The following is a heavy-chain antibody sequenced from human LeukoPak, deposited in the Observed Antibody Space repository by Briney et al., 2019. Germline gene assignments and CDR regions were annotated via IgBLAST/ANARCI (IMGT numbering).Heavy chain of an antibody. Sequence: GGSLRLSYAASGFTFSAHAMMWVRQAPGKGLEWVSSIVATYEGTFYADSVQGRFIISRDNSESTVSLQMNSLRAEDTAVYYCARGKAGGLVDLFDPWGQGTLVTVSS. J-gene: IGHJ5*02. V-gene: IGHV3-23*01. CDR1: GFTFSAHA. D-gene: IGHD3/OR15-3a*01. CDR2: IVATYEGT. CDR3: ARGKAGGLVDLFDP.